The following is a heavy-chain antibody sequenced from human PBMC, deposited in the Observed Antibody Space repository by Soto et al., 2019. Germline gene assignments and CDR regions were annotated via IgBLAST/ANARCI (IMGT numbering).Heavy chain of an antibody. CDR3: ARVTHPSTYYDFWSGHQWEFDP. V-gene: IGHV3-74*01. D-gene: IGHD3-3*01. CDR2: INSDGSST. Sequence: GGSLRLSCAASGFTFSSYWMHWVRQAPGKGLVWVSRINSDGSSTSYADSVKGRFTISRDNAKNTLYLQMNSLRAEDTAVYYCARVTHPSTYYDFWSGHQWEFDPWGQGTLVTVSS. J-gene: IGHJ5*02. CDR1: GFTFSSYW.